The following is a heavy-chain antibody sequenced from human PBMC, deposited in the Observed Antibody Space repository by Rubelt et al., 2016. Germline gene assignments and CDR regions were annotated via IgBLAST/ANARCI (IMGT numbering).Heavy chain of an antibody. CDR2: INHSGST. J-gene: IGHJ4*02. D-gene: IGHD4-17*01. V-gene: IGHV4-34*01. Sequence: QVQLQQWGAGLLKPSETLSLTCAVYGGSFSGYYWSWIRQPPGKGLEWIGEINHSGSTNYNPSLKSRVTISVDTSKNQFSLKLSSVTAADTAVYYCAREGGGDYVRGRLFDYWGQGTLVTVSS. CDR1: GGSFSGYY. CDR3: AREGGGDYVRGRLFDY.